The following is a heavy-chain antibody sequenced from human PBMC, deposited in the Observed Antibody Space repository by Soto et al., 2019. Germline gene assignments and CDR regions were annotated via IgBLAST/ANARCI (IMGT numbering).Heavy chain of an antibody. CDR1: GGTFSSYA. CDR2: IIPIFGTA. Sequence: QVQLVQSGAEVKKPGSSVKVSCKASGGTFSSYAISWVRQAPGQGLEWMGGIIPIFGTANYAQKFQGRVTITADEYTSRAYMELSSLRSEDTAVYYCARRGGLERGRDYYYGMDVWGQGTTVTVSS. CDR3: ARRGGLERGRDYYYGMDV. D-gene: IGHD1-1*01. J-gene: IGHJ6*02. V-gene: IGHV1-69*12.